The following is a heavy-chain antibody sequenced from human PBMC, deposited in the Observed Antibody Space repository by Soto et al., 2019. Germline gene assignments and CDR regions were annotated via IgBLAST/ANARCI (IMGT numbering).Heavy chain of an antibody. CDR2: ISGYNGNT. CDR1: GYTFTSYG. V-gene: IGHV1-18*01. CDR3: ARAEDDIVVHSSYYGMDV. J-gene: IGHJ6*02. D-gene: IGHD2-15*01. Sequence: QVQLVQSGAEVKKPGASVKVSCKASGYTFTSYGISWVRQAPGQGLEWMGWISGYNGNTNYAQKVKGRVTMTTDTSTSTVYMELRSLRSDDTAVYHCARAEDDIVVHSSYYGMDVWGQSTALTVSS.